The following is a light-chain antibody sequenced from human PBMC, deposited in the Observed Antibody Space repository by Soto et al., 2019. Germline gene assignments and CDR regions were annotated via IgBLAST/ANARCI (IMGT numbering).Light chain of an antibody. CDR3: QQRQYWPPIT. J-gene: IGKJ5*01. CDR2: DAS. CDR1: LNVNSY. Sequence: VLTQSPATLSLSPGERATLSCRASLNVNSYLAWYQQKPGQAPRLLIYDASNRAAGIQARFSGSGSGTDFTLTISSLEPEDFAIYYCQQRQYWPPITFGQGTRWRL. V-gene: IGKV3-11*01.